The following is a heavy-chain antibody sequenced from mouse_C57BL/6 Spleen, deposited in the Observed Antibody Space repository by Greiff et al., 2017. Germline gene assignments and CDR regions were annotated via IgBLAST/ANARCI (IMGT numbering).Heavy chain of an antibody. CDR1: GYTFTNYW. V-gene: IGHV1-63*01. CDR3: ASPYDGNPAWFAC. D-gene: IGHD2-3*01. Sequence: VKLQQSGAELVRPGTSVKMSCKASGYTFTNYWIGWAKQRPGHGLEWIGDIYPGGGYTNYNEKFKGKATLTADKSSSTAYMQFSSLTSEDSAIYYCASPYDGNPAWFACWGQGTLVTVSA. CDR2: IYPGGGYT. J-gene: IGHJ3*01.